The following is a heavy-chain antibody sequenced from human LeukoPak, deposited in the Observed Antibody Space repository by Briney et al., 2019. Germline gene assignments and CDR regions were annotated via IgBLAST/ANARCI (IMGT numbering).Heavy chain of an antibody. Sequence: ASVKVSCKVSGYTLTELSMHWVRQAPGQGLERMGWINPNSGGTNYAQKFQGRVTMTRDTSISTAYMELSRLRSDDTAVYYCAREGRFEFGENWFDPWGQGTLVTVSS. CDR2: INPNSGGT. V-gene: IGHV1-2*02. D-gene: IGHD3-10*01. CDR3: AREGRFEFGENWFDP. CDR1: GYTLTELS. J-gene: IGHJ5*02.